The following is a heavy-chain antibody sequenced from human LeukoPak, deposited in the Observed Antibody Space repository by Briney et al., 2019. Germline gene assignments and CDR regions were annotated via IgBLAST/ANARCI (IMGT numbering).Heavy chain of an antibody. D-gene: IGHD3-10*01. Sequence: GASVKVSCKASGGTFSSYAISWVRQAPGQGLEWMGGIIPIFGTANYAQKFQGRVTITADESTSTAYMELSSLRSEDTAVYYCARDYYGSGSYLILLDYWGQGTLVTVSS. CDR1: GGTFSSYA. CDR2: IIPIFGTA. J-gene: IGHJ4*02. V-gene: IGHV1-69*13. CDR3: ARDYYGSGSYLILLDY.